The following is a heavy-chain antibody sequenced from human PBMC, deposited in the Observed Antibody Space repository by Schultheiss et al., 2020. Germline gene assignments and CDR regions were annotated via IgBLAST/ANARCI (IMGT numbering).Heavy chain of an antibody. D-gene: IGHD2-15*01. CDR2: IYYSGST. Sequence: SETLSLTCAVYSGSFTDYYWGWIRQPPGKGLEWIGYIYYSGSTNYNPSLKSRVTISVDTSKNQFSLKLSSVTAADTAVYYCARDRGSGGSCYSNWFDPWGQGTLVTVSS. J-gene: IGHJ5*02. CDR1: SGSFTDYY. V-gene: IGHV4-34*01. CDR3: ARDRGSGGSCYSNWFDP.